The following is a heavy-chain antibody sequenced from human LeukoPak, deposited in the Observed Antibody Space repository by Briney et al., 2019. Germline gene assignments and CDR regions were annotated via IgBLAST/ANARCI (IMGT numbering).Heavy chain of an antibody. Sequence: SETLSLTCTVSGGSISSYYWSWIRQPAGKGLEWIGRIYTSGSTNYNPSLKSRVTMSVDTSKNQFSLKLSSVTAADTAVYYCARVWRGGNSYYFDYWGQGTLVTVSS. CDR3: ARVWRGGNSYYFDY. V-gene: IGHV4-4*07. CDR1: GGSISSYY. J-gene: IGHJ4*02. D-gene: IGHD4-23*01. CDR2: IYTSGST.